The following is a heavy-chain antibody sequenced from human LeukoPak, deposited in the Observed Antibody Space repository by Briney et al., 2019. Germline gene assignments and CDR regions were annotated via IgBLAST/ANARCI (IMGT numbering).Heavy chain of an antibody. Sequence: SETLSLTCTVSGGSISNYYWSWIRQPPGKGLEWLGYIYYSGSTNYNPSLKSRVTMSVDTSKNQFSLKLSSVTAADTAVYYFAAGNYYFDYWGQGTLVTVSP. D-gene: IGHD1-7*01. CDR2: IYYSGST. CDR3: AAGNYYFDY. J-gene: IGHJ4*02. V-gene: IGHV4-59*01. CDR1: GGSISNYY.